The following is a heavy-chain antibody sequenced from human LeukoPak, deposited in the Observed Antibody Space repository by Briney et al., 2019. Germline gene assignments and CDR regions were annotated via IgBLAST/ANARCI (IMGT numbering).Heavy chain of an antibody. CDR3: AREYLSRGGLRGYFDY. Sequence: ASVKVSCKASGYTFTGYYMHWVRQAPGQGLEWMGWINPNSGGTNYAQKFQGRVTMTRDTSISTAYMELSRLRSDDTAVYYCAREYLSRGGLRGYFDYWGQGTLVTVSS. CDR2: INPNSGGT. D-gene: IGHD3-10*01. V-gene: IGHV1-2*02. J-gene: IGHJ4*02. CDR1: GYTFTGYY.